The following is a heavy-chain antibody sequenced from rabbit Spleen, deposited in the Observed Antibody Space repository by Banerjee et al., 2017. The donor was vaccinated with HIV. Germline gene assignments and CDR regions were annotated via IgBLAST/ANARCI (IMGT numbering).Heavy chain of an antibody. CDR1: GFSFSSSYY. CDR3: ARDSGSSFSSYGMDL. D-gene: IGHD8-1*01. CDR2: IEGGSSAFS. J-gene: IGHJ6*01. V-gene: IGHV1S40*01. Sequence: QSLEESGGGLVKPGASLTLTCTASGFSFSSSYYMCWVRQAPGKGLEWIACIEGGSSAFSYFASWAKGRFTISKTSSTTVTLQMTSLTAADTATYFCARDSGSSFSSYGMDLWGQGTLVTVS.